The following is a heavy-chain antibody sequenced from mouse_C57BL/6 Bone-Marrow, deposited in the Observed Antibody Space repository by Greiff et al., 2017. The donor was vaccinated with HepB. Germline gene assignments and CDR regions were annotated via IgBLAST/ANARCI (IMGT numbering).Heavy chain of an antibody. Sequence: EVQLQQSGPELVKPGASVKISCKASGYSFTGYYMNWVKQSPEKSLEWIGEINPSTGGTTYNQKFKAKATLTVDKSSSTAYMQLKSLTSEDSAVYYCAKSTVVPYFDYWGQGTTLTVSS. CDR2: INPSTGGT. V-gene: IGHV1-42*01. D-gene: IGHD1-1*01. J-gene: IGHJ2*01. CDR1: GYSFTGYY. CDR3: AKSTVVPYFDY.